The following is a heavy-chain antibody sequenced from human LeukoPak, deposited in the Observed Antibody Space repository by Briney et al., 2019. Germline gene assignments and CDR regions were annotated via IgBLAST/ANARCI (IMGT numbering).Heavy chain of an antibody. V-gene: IGHV3-23*01. CDR2: IFPSGGEI. J-gene: IGHJ4*02. Sequence: GGSLRLSCAASGFTFSTFAMIWVRQPPGKGLEWVSSIFPSGGEIHYADSVKGRFTIFRDNSKNTLYLQMNSLRAEDTALYYCARGLYYYGSGSYYRQKTYYFDYWGQGTLVTVSS. CDR1: GFTFSTFA. CDR3: ARGLYYYGSGSYYRQKTYYFDY. D-gene: IGHD3-10*01.